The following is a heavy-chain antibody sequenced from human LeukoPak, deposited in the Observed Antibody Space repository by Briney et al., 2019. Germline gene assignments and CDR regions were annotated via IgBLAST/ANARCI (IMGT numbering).Heavy chain of an antibody. J-gene: IGHJ4*02. CDR1: GFTFRSYG. Sequence: GGSPRLSCSVSGFTFRSYGMYWVRQGPDKGLEWVAFIRNDGSDKYHADSVKGRFTVSRDNSKNTLYLQMNSLRADDTAVYYCARDSTGWYYQYWGQGTLVTVSS. CDR2: IRNDGSDK. V-gene: IGHV3-30*02. CDR3: ARDSTGWYYQY. D-gene: IGHD6-19*01.